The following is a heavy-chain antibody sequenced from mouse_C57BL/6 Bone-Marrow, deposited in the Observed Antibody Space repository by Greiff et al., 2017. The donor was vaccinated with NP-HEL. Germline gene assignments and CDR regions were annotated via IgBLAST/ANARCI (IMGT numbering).Heavy chain of an antibody. D-gene: IGHD1-1*01. CDR3: ASHITTVVATDD. CDR2: INPSSGYT. Sequence: QVQLQQSGAELARPGASVKMSCKASGYTFTSYTMHWVKQRPGQGLEWIGYINPSSGYTKYNQKFKDKATLTADKSSSTAYMQLSSLTSEDSAVYYCASHITTVVATDDWGQGTTLTVSS. V-gene: IGHV1-4*01. J-gene: IGHJ2*01. CDR1: GYTFTSYT.